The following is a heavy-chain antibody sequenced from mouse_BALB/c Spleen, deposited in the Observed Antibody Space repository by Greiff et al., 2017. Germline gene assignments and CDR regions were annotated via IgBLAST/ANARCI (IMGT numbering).Heavy chain of an antibody. CDR1: GFSLTGYG. D-gene: IGHD1-2*01. CDR2: IWGDGST. J-gene: IGHJ4*01. Sequence: VQVVESGPGLVAPSQSLSITCTVSGFSLTGYGVNWVRQPPGKGLEWLGMIWGDGSTDYNSALKSRLSISKDNSKSQVFLKMNSLQTDDTARYYCARGGGLRLQGYAMDYWGQGTSVTVSS. CDR3: ARGGGLRLQGYAMDY. V-gene: IGHV2-6-7*01.